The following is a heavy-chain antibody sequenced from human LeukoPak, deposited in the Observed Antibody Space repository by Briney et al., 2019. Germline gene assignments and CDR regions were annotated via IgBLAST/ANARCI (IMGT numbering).Heavy chain of an antibody. Sequence: SGPTLGKPTQTLTLTCTFSGFSLRTTGVGVGWIRQPPGKALEWLALIYWDDDKRHSPSLRSRLTITKDTSKNQVVLTLTSMDPVDTATYYCARLIEQYGDYRTLDYWGQGTLVTVSS. CDR3: ARLIEQYGDYRTLDY. V-gene: IGHV2-5*02. D-gene: IGHD4-17*01. CDR2: IYWDDDK. CDR1: GFSLRTTGVG. J-gene: IGHJ4*02.